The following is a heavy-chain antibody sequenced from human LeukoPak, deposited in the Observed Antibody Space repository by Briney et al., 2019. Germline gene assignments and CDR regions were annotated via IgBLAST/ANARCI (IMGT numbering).Heavy chain of an antibody. Sequence: SETLSLTCSVSGYFISSGYFWGWVRQSPGKGLEWIASIYHRGTTHYNPSLNSRVSISLDTSKNQFSLKLSSVTAADTAVYYCARVSVYYYYYMDVWGKGTTVTVSS. CDR3: ARVSVYYYYYMDV. V-gene: IGHV4-38-2*02. CDR1: GYFISSGYF. J-gene: IGHJ6*03. CDR2: IYHRGTT.